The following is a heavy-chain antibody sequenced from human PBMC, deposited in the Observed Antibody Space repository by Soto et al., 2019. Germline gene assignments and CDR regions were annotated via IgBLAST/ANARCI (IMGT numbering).Heavy chain of an antibody. CDR1: GGSISSSSYY. D-gene: IGHD3-10*01. CDR2: IYYSGST. CDR3: ARLTMVRGVMAYYYYYLDV. Sequence: QLQLQESGPGLVKPSETLSLTCTVSGGSISSSSYYWGWIRQPPGKGLEWIGSIYYSGSTYYNPSLKSRVPIPVDTSKNQFSLQLSSVTAADTAVYYCARLTMVRGVMAYYYYYLDVWGKGTTVTVSS. J-gene: IGHJ6*03. V-gene: IGHV4-39*01.